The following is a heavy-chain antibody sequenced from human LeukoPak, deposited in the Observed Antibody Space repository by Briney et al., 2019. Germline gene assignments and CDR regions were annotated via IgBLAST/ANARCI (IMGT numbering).Heavy chain of an antibody. CDR3: PRVAVAGEYNWFDP. Sequence: ASVKVSCKASGYTFTSCGISWVRQATGQGLEWMGWISAYNGNTNYAQKLQGRVTMTTDTSTSTAYMELRSLRSDDTAVYYCPRVAVAGEYNWFDPWGQGTLVTVSS. CDR1: GYTFTSCG. V-gene: IGHV1-18*01. J-gene: IGHJ5*02. CDR2: ISAYNGNT. D-gene: IGHD6-13*01.